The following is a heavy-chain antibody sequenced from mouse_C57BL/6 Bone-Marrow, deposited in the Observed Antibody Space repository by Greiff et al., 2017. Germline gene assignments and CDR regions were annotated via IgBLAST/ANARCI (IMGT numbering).Heavy chain of an antibody. CDR2: INPYNGDT. CDR3: AREGGYSSWFAY. Sequence: EVQLQQSGPELVKPGDSVKISCKASGYSFTGYFMNWVMQSHGKSLEWIGRINPYNGDTFYNQKFKGKATLTLDKSSSTAHMELRSLTSEDSAVYYCAREGGYSSWFAYWGQGTLVTVSA. V-gene: IGHV1-20*01. CDR1: GYSFTGYF. D-gene: IGHD2-3*01. J-gene: IGHJ3*01.